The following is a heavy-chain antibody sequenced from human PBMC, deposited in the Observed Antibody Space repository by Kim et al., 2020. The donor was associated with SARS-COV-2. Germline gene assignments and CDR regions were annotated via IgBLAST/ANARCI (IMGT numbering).Heavy chain of an antibody. CDR3: ARLSLVVPAAIGAFDI. V-gene: IGHV1-3*01. J-gene: IGHJ3*02. CDR1: GYTFTSYA. Sequence: ASVKVSCKASGYTFTSYAMHWVRQAPGQRLEWMGWINAGNGNTKYSQKFQGRVTITRDTSASTAYMELSSLRSEDTAVYYCARLSLVVPAAIGAFDIWGQGTMVTVSS. CDR2: INAGNGNT. D-gene: IGHD2-2*01.